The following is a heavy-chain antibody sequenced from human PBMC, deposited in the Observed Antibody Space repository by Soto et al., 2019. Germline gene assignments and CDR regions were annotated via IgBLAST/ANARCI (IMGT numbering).Heavy chain of an antibody. CDR2: MNPNSGNT. Sequence: ASVKVSCKASGYTFTSYDINWVRQATVQGPAWMGWMNPNSGNTGYAQKFQGRVTMTRNTSISTAYMELSSLRSEDTAVYYCARAGVMKYCSGGSCYYAFDICGQGTMVTVSS. CDR3: ARAGVMKYCSGGSCYYAFDI. V-gene: IGHV1-8*01. J-gene: IGHJ3*02. CDR1: GYTFTSYD. D-gene: IGHD2-15*01.